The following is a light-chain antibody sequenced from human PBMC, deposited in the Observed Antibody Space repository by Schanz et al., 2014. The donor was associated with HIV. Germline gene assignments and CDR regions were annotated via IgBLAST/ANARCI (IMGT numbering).Light chain of an antibody. CDR2: DVS. CDR3: CSYAGSYFFWV. CDR1: SSDVGGYNR. V-gene: IGLV2-18*02. J-gene: IGLJ3*02. Sequence: QSALTQPPSVSGSPGQLVTISCTGTSSDVGGYNRVSWFQQSPGTAPKLMIYDVSNRPSGVSSRFSGSKSGNTASLTISGLQAEDEADYYCCSYAGSYFFWVFGGGTKLTVL.